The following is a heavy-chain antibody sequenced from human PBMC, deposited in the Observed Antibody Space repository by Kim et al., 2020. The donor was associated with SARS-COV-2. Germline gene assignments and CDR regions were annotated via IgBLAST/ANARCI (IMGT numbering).Heavy chain of an antibody. J-gene: IGHJ4*02. Sequence: GESLKISCKASGYSFTSYWIGWVRQMPGKGLEWMGIIYPGDSDTRYSPSFQGQVTISADKSITTAYLQWSSLKASDTAMYYCARRGKMSTNSHSFDFWGQGTLVTVSS. D-gene: IGHD1-26*01. CDR2: IYPGDSDT. CDR3: ARRGKMSTNSHSFDF. CDR1: GYSFTSYW. V-gene: IGHV5-51*01.